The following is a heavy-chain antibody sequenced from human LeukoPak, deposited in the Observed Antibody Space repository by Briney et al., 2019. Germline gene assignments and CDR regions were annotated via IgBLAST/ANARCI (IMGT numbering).Heavy chain of an antibody. Sequence: GGSLRLSCAASGFTFSIYSMNWVRQAPGKGLEWVAVISYDGSNKYYADSVKGRFTISRDNSKNTLYLQMNSLRAEDTAVYYCARSDTAMVYFDYWGQGTLVTVSS. V-gene: IGHV3-30*03. D-gene: IGHD5-18*01. CDR3: ARSDTAMVYFDY. CDR1: GFTFSIYS. J-gene: IGHJ4*02. CDR2: ISYDGSNK.